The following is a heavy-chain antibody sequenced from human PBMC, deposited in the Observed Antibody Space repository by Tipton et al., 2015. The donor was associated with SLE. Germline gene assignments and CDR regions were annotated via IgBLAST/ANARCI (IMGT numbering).Heavy chain of an antibody. CDR2: ISSSGTTI. J-gene: IGHJ6*03. V-gene: IGHV3-11*01. CDR3: ARIGGAGDLYYYYMDV. Sequence: SLRLSCAAFGFSFSDYYMNWIRQAPGKGLEWVSYISSSGTTIYYADSVKGRLTISRDNAKNSLYLQMNSLRAEDTAVYYCARIGGAGDLYYYYMDVWGKGTTVTVPS. D-gene: IGHD7-27*01. CDR1: GFSFSDYY.